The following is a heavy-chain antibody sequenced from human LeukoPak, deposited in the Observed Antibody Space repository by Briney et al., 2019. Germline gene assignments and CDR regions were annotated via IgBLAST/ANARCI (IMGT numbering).Heavy chain of an antibody. V-gene: IGHV3-9*03. CDR2: ISWNSGSI. CDR3: AKEQDGGFDY. Sequence: GGSLRLSCAASGFTFDVYAMHWVRQAPGKGREGVSGISWNSGSIGYADSVKGRFTISRDNAKNSLYLQINSLRAEDMALYYCAKEQDGGFDYWGEGTLVTVSS. CDR1: GFTFDVYA. J-gene: IGHJ4*02. D-gene: IGHD3-16*01.